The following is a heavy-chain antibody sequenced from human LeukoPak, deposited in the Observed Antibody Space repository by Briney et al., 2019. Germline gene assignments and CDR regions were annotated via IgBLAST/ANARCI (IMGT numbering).Heavy chain of an antibody. CDR2: IFYNGSI. D-gene: IGHD6-13*01. CDR3: ARESNSGAAAGDYYYYYYMDV. Sequence: PSETLSLTCSVSGGSIRGYYWSWMRQPPGKRLEWVGYIFYNGSIKYNSSLKSRVTISVDTSKNQFSLKLTSVTAADTAVYYCARESNSGAAAGDYYYYYYMDVWGKGTTVTVSS. J-gene: IGHJ6*03. V-gene: IGHV4-59*12. CDR1: GGSIRGYY.